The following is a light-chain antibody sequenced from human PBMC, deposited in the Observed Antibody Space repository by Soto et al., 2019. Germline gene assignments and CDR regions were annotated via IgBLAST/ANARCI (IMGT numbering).Light chain of an antibody. Sequence: EIVLTQSPGTLSLSPGDRATLSCRASQSVTSNYLAWYQQKPGQAPRLLLYGASRRAIGIPDRFSGSGSGKDFTLTISRLEPEDFAGYYCQQYDTSPPLTFGGGTNVDIK. CDR3: QQYDTSPPLT. V-gene: IGKV3-20*01. J-gene: IGKJ4*01. CDR2: GAS. CDR1: QSVTSNY.